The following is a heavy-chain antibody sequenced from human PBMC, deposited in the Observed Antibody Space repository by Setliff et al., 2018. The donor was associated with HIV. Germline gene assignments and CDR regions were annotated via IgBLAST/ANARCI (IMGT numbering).Heavy chain of an antibody. CDR2: IYYSGNT. CDR3: ARRGRFLHYGSGSCHXXFDY. D-gene: IGHD3-10*01. CDR1: GDSVSSSTYY. V-gene: IGHV4-39*01. Sequence: KPSETLSLTCTVSGDSVSSSTYYWGWIRQPPGKGLEWIGSIYYSGNTYYNPSLKSRVTISVDTSKNQFSLNLNSVTAAETAVYYCARRGRFLHYGSGSCHXXFDYRGQGTLVTVSS. J-gene: IGHJ4*02.